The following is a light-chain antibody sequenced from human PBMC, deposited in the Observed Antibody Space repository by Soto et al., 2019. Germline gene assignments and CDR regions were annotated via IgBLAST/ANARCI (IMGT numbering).Light chain of an antibody. CDR1: QHIGHT. V-gene: IGKV3-15*01. Sequence: EIEMTQSPATLSVSPGEGATLSCRASQHIGHTFAWYQQKPGQTPRLLIYDTSIRAAGHPDRFSRSRSGAEYTLTISSLQSEDFGVYYYQHYVTWPLTFRGGTKVDSK. CDR3: QHYVTWPLT. CDR2: DTS. J-gene: IGKJ4*01.